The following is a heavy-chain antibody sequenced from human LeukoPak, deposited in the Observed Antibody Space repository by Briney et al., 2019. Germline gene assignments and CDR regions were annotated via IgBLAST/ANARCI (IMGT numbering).Heavy chain of an antibody. V-gene: IGHV1-18*01. CDR2: ISAYNDNA. J-gene: IGHJ4*02. D-gene: IGHD7-27*01. CDR3: ARSTLGIEFDY. Sequence: ASVKVSCKASGYSFTNYGISWVRQAPGQGLEWMGWISAYNDNAHYAQGLEGRVTMTSETSTRTAYMELRSLRSDDTAVYYCARSTLGIEFDYWGQESLVTVSS. CDR1: GYSFTNYG.